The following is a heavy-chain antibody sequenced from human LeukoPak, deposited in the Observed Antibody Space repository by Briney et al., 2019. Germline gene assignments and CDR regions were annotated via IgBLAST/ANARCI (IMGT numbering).Heavy chain of an antibody. V-gene: IGHV3-21*01. J-gene: IGHJ4*02. Sequence: PGGSLRLSCAASGFTFSSYSMNWVRQAPGKGLEWVSSISSSSSYICYADSVKGRFTISRDNAKNSLYLQMNSLRAEDTAVYYCARGKNLGYCSSTSCPTGFDYWGQGTLVTVSS. D-gene: IGHD2-2*01. CDR2: ISSSSSYI. CDR3: ARGKNLGYCSSTSCPTGFDY. CDR1: GFTFSSYS.